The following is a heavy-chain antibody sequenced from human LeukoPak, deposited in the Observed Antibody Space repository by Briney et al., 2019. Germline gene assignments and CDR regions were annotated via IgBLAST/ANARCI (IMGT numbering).Heavy chain of an antibody. J-gene: IGHJ3*02. CDR2: IYYSGST. V-gene: IGHV4-59*08. Sequence: SETLSLTCTVSGGSISSYYWSWIRQPPGKGLEWIGYIYYSGSTNYNPSLKSRVTMSVDTSKNQFSLKLSSVTAADTAVYYCARRSRDYGDYDAFDIWGQGTMVTVSS. CDR1: GGSISSYY. CDR3: ARRSRDYGDYDAFDI. D-gene: IGHD4-17*01.